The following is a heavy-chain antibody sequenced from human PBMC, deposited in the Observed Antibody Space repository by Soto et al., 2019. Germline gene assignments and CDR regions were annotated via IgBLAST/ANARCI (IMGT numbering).Heavy chain of an antibody. D-gene: IGHD3-3*01. CDR1: GYNFPTSW. V-gene: IGHV5-51*01. J-gene: IGHJ6*02. CDR3: ARHLLSFSSGYFRGMDV. Sequence: PGEALKISCKGSGYNFPTSWIGSVRQMPGKGLEWMGIIYPDDSDTRYSPSFQGQVTISADKSIGTAYLQWRSLTASDSAIYYCARHLLSFSSGYFRGMDVWGQGTTVTVSS. CDR2: IYPDDSDT.